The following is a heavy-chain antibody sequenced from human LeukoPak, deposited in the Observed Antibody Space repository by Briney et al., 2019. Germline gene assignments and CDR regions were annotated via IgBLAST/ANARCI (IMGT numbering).Heavy chain of an antibody. CDR1: GFTFSHSW. CDR2: IDGGGSII. J-gene: IGHJ4*02. V-gene: IGHV3-74*01. CDR3: ARDRRCYGPDFTAGDYFDD. Sequence: AVSLTLSCAASGFTFSHSWRVWLPPAQGMGLLWFTRIDGGGSIIKHAVSVKGSFTITRDNAKNTVFLQLSSLRGEDTAVYYCARDRRCYGPDFTAGDYFDDWGQGTLVTVSS. D-gene: IGHD3-16*01.